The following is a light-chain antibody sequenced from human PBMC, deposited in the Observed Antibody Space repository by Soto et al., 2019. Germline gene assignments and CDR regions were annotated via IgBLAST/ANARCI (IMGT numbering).Light chain of an antibody. CDR2: EVN. V-gene: IGLV2-8*01. J-gene: IGLJ1*01. CDR1: SSDVGAYNY. Sequence: QSALTQPPSASGSPGQPVTISCTGTSSDVGAYNYVSWYQQYPGKVPKLMVYEVNKRPSGVPDRFSGSKSGNTASLTVSGLQAEDEADYYCTSYAGGNNVFGTGTKLTVL. CDR3: TSYAGGNNV.